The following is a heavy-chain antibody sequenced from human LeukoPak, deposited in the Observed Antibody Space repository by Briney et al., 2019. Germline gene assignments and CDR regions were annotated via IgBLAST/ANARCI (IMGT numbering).Heavy chain of an antibody. D-gene: IGHD3-16*02. V-gene: IGHV4-59*01. Sequence: SGTLSLTCTVSGGSISSYYWSWIRQPPGKGLEWIGYISYSGNTNYNPSFKSRVTISVDTSNNPFSLKLSSVTASDTAVYYCARYVWGSYPTFEDYWGQGTLVTVSS. CDR1: GGSISSYY. J-gene: IGHJ4*02. CDR2: ISYSGNT. CDR3: ARYVWGSYPTFEDY.